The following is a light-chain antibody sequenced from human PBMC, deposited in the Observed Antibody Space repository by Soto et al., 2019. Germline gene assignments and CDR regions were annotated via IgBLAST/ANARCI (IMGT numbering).Light chain of an antibody. CDR3: QQSYRTPYT. V-gene: IGKV1-39*01. J-gene: IGKJ2*01. CDR1: QTITTY. Sequence: DIQMTQSPSSLSASVGDRVTITCRASQTITTYLNWYQQKPGKAPKLLIYAASSLQSGVPSRLSGSGSGTEFTLTISSLQPEDFATYYCQQSYRTPYTFGQGTKLEIK. CDR2: AAS.